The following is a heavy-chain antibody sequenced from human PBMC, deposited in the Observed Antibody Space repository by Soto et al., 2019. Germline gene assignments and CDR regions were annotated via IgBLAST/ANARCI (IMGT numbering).Heavy chain of an antibody. CDR1: GGTFGSYA. Sequence: SVKVSCKASGGTFGSYAISWVRQAPGQGLEWMGGIIPIFGTANYAQKFQGRVTITADESTSTAYIERSSPRSEDTAVYHCARDPSNAEAIDYWGQGTLVTGPS. CDR3: ARDPSNAEAIDY. D-gene: IGHD2-2*01. V-gene: IGHV1-69*13. CDR2: IIPIFGTA. J-gene: IGHJ4*02.